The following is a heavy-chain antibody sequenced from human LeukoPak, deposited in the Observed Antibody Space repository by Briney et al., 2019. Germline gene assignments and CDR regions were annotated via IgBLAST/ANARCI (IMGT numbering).Heavy chain of an antibody. D-gene: IGHD6-19*01. CDR1: GYTFTSYD. CDR3: ARGPYSSGWYDIYYYYYGMGV. V-gene: IGHV1-8*01. Sequence: ASVKVSCKASGYTFTSYDINWVRQATGQGLEWMGWMNPNSGNTGYAQKFQGRVTMTRNTSISTAYMELSSLRSEDTAVYYCARGPYSSGWYDIYYYYYGMGVWGQGTTVTVSS. J-gene: IGHJ6*02. CDR2: MNPNSGNT.